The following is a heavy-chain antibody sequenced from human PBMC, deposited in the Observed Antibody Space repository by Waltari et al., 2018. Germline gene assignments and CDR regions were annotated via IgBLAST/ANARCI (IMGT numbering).Heavy chain of an antibody. D-gene: IGHD4-17*01. J-gene: IGHJ2*01. CDR1: GFTYSMYG. CDR2: SNSDGSST. Sequence: SLSASGFTYSMYGMHWVSQAPGKGLVWVSRSNSDGSSTSYADSVKVRFTISKDNAKNTVYLQMNSLRAEDTAIYYCARGARRTTVTTGWWYFDLWGRGT. V-gene: IGHV3-74*01. CDR3: ARGARRTTVTTGWWYFDL.